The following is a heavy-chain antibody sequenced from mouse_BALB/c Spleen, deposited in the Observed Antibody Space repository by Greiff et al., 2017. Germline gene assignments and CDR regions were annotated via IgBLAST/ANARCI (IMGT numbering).Heavy chain of an antibody. Sequence: VQLKESGAELVRSGASVKLSCTASGFNIKDYYMHWVKQRPEQGLEWIGWIDPENGDTEYAPKFQGKATMTADTSSNTAYLQLSSLTSEDTAVYYCNARRGYDAVDYWGQGTTLTVSS. CDR2: IDPENGDT. J-gene: IGHJ2*01. CDR3: NARRGYDAVDY. D-gene: IGHD2-2*01. V-gene: IGHV14-4*02. CDR1: GFNIKDYY.